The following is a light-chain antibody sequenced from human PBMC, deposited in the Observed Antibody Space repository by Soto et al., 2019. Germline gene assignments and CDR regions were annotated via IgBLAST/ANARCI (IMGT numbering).Light chain of an antibody. CDR3: QQYYSYPRT. J-gene: IGKJ1*01. V-gene: IGKV1-5*01. CDR2: AAS. CDR1: QSLNNG. Sequence: DIQMTQSPSTLSASVGDRVTITCRASQSLNNGLAWYQQKPGKALELLIYAASTLQSGVPSRFSGSGSGTDFTLTISCLQSEDFATYYCQQYYSYPRTFGQGTKVDIK.